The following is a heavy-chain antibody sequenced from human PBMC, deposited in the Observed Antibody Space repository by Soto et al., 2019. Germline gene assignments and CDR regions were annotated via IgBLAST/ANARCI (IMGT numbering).Heavy chain of an antibody. J-gene: IGHJ6*02. Sequence: GGSLRLSCAASGFTFSSYAMSWVRQAPGKGLEWVSAISGSGGSTYYADSVKGRFTISRDNSKNTLYLQMNSLRAEDTAVYYCAKDRVPAAIPNYYYGMDVWGQGTTVTVSS. CDR1: GFTFSSYA. D-gene: IGHD2-2*02. V-gene: IGHV3-23*01. CDR2: ISGSGGST. CDR3: AKDRVPAAIPNYYYGMDV.